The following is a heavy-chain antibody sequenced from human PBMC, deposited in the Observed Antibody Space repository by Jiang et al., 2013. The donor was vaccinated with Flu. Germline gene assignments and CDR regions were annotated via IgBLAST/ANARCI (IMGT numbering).Heavy chain of an antibody. J-gene: IGHJ4*02. V-gene: IGHV4-39*01. CDR3: ATPYGSGSYLRLFDY. D-gene: IGHD3-10*01. Sequence: PRSRVTISVDTSKNQFSLKLSSVTAADTAVYYCATPYGSGSYLRLFDYWGQGTLVTVSS.